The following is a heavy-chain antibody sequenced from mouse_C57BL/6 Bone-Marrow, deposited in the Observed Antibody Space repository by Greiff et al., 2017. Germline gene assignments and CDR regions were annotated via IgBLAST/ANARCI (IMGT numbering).Heavy chain of an antibody. D-gene: IGHD1-1*01. CDR2: IYPGSGST. Sequence: QVQLQQPGAELVKPGASVKMSCKASGYTFTSYWITWVKQRPGQGLEWIGDIYPGSGSTNYNEKFKSKATLTVDTSSSTAYMQLSSLTSEDSAVYYCGRGHYYGSSGYAMDYWGQGTSVTVSS. CDR1: GYTFTSYW. J-gene: IGHJ4*01. CDR3: GRGHYYGSSGYAMDY. V-gene: IGHV1-55*01.